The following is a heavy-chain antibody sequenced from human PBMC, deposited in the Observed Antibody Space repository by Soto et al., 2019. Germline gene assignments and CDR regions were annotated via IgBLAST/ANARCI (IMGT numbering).Heavy chain of an antibody. D-gene: IGHD6-13*01. J-gene: IGHJ5*02. V-gene: IGHV3-7*01. CDR3: ARELGIAAAGRNGNWFDP. CDR2: IKQDGSEK. Sequence: GGSLRLSCAASGFTFSSYWMSWVRQAPGKGLEWVANIKQDGSEKYYVDNVKGRFTISRDNAKNSLYLQMNSLRAEDTAVYYFARELGIAAAGRNGNWFDPWGQGTLVTVSS. CDR1: GFTFSSYW.